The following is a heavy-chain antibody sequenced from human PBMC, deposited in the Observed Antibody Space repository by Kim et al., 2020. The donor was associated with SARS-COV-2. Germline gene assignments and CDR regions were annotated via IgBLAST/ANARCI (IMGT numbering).Heavy chain of an antibody. CDR1: GFTFSDYY. CDR2: ISSSSSYT. D-gene: IGHD3-10*01. J-gene: IGHJ3*02. CDR3: AREENRVDLWFGEHDAFDI. Sequence: GGSLRLSCAASGFTFSDYYMSWIRQAPGKGLEWVSYISSSSSYTNYADSVKGRFTISRDNAKNSLYLQMNSLRAEDTAVYYCAREENRVDLWFGEHDAFDIWGQGTMVTVSS. V-gene: IGHV3-11*06.